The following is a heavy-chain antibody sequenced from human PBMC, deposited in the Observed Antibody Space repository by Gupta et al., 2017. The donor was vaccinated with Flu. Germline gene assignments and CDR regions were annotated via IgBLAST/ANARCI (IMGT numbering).Heavy chain of an antibody. CDR3: ARVGGGWVDFDY. CDR2: INTNSGGT. J-gene: IGHJ4*02. V-gene: IGHV1-2*06. CDR1: FAGYY. Sequence: FAGYYMHWMRQAPGQGLEWMGRINTNSGGTNDAQKFQGRVTMTRDTSISTAYMELTRLRSDDTAVYYCARVGGGWVDFDYWGQGTLVTVSS. D-gene: IGHD6-19*01.